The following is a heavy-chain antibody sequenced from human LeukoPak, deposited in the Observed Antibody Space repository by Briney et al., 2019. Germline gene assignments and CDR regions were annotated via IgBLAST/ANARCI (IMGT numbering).Heavy chain of an antibody. D-gene: IGHD1-20*01. CDR3: ARGYLTGYFDY. CDR2: ISYDGSNK. J-gene: IGHJ4*02. CDR1: GFTFSSYG. V-gene: IGHV3-30*03. Sequence: GGSLRLSCAASGFTFSSYGMHWVRQAPGKGLEWVAVISYDGSNKYYADSVKGRFTISRDNSKNTLYLQMNSLRAEDTAVYYCARGYLTGYFDYWGQGTLVTVSS.